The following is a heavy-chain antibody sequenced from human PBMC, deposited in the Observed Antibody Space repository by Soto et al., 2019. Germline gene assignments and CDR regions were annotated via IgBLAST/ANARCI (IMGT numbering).Heavy chain of an antibody. CDR3: AIMDYDFWSGYYD. CDR2: IIPILGIA. J-gene: IGHJ4*02. Sequence: QVQLVQSRAEVKKPGSSVKVSCKASGGTFSSYTISWVRQAPGQGLEWMGRIIPILGIANYAQKFQGRFTITADKSTSTAYMELSSLRSEDTAVYYCAIMDYDFWSGYYDWGQGNLVTVSS. CDR1: GGTFSSYT. V-gene: IGHV1-69*02. D-gene: IGHD3-3*01.